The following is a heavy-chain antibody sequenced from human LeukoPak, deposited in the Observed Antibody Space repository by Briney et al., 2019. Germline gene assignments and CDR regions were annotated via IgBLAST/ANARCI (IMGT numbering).Heavy chain of an antibody. CDR1: GFTFSTSA. Sequence: GGSLRLSCAASGFTFSTSAMSWVRQAPGKGLEWVSAINGGGDNTYYAESVEGRFTISRDNSKNTLFLQMNTLRAEDTAVYYCAKGAAGVNRVFDYWGQGTLVTVYS. CDR2: INGGGDNT. V-gene: IGHV3-23*01. CDR3: AKGAAGVNRVFDY. D-gene: IGHD6-19*01. J-gene: IGHJ4*02.